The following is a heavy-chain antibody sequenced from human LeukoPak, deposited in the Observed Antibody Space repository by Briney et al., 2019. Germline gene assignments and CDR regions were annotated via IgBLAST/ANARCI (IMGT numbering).Heavy chain of an antibody. CDR3: ARAVVPAAASEYFQH. D-gene: IGHD2-2*01. J-gene: IGHJ1*01. CDR1: GYSFTSYW. CDR2: IYPGDSDT. Sequence: GESLKISCKGSGYSFTSYWIGWVRQMPGKGLEWMGIIYPGDSDTRYSPSFQGQVTISADKSISTAYLQWSSLKASDTAMYYCARAVVPAAASEYFQHWGQGTLVTVSS. V-gene: IGHV5-51*01.